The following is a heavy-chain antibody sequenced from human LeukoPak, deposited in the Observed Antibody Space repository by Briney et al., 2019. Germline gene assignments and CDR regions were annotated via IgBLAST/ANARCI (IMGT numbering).Heavy chain of an antibody. D-gene: IGHD4-11*01. CDR1: GFTFSFYG. J-gene: IGHJ4*02. V-gene: IGHV3-30*18. CDR2: ISYDGNNT. Sequence: PGRSLRLSCAVSGFTFSFYGMHWVRQAPGKGLEWVTFISYDGNNTYYADSVKGRFTISRDNSKNTLFLQMNSLRGEDTAVYYCAKGINDYMNYRTDYWGQGTLVTVSS. CDR3: AKGINDYMNYRTDY.